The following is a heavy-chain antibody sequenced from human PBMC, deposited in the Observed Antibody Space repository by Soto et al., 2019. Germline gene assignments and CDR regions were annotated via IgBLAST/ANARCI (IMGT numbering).Heavy chain of an antibody. CDR2: IWYDGSNK. Sequence: QVQLVESGGGVVQPGRSLRLSCAASGFTFGSYGMHWVRQAPGKGLEWVAVIWYDGSNKYYADSVKGRFTISRDNSKNTLYLQMNSLRAEDTAVYYCARDNSSSWYGQTNWFDPWGQGTLVTVSS. D-gene: IGHD6-13*01. V-gene: IGHV3-33*01. CDR1: GFTFGSYG. CDR3: ARDNSSSWYGQTNWFDP. J-gene: IGHJ5*02.